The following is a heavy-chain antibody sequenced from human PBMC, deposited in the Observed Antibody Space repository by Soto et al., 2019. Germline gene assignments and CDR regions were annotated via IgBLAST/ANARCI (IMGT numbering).Heavy chain of an antibody. D-gene: IGHD1-26*01. V-gene: IGHV3-23*01. CDR3: AKSYWSRPRRMDV. J-gene: IGHJ6*02. CDR2: ISGSCGST. Sequence: GGSLSLSCAASGFTFSSYGMRWVRQAPGKRLEWVSAISGSCGSTYYADSVKGRFTISRENSRNTLYLQMNSLRAEDTAVYYCAKSYWSRPRRMDVWGQGTTVTVSS. CDR1: GFTFSSYG.